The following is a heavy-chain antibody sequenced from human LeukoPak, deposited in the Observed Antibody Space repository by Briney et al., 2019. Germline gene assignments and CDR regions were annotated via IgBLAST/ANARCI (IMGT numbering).Heavy chain of an antibody. CDR1: GFTFGDYL. CDR2: ISGGTT. D-gene: IGHD3-10*01. Sequence: PGRSLRLSCTASGFTFGDYLMSWFRQAPGKGLEWIGFISGGTTEYAASVKGRFTISRDDSTSIAYLQMNSLTTEDTAVYYCARGVTVMVRGVMLGKYWGQGTLVTVSS. V-gene: IGHV3-49*03. J-gene: IGHJ4*02. CDR3: ARGVTVMVRGVMLGKY.